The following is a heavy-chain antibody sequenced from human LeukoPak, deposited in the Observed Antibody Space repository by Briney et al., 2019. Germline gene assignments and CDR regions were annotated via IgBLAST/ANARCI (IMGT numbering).Heavy chain of an antibody. J-gene: IGHJ3*02. Sequence: KTGGSLRLSCAASGFTFSSYSMNWVRQAPGKGLEWVSSISSSSSYIYYADSVKGRFTISRDNAKNSLYLQMDSLRAEDTAVYYCAKYQTGTWTSYDSSDIWGQGTLVTVSS. CDR2: ISSSSSYI. CDR1: GFTFSSYS. CDR3: AKYQTGTWTSYDSSDI. V-gene: IGHV3-21*01. D-gene: IGHD1-7*01.